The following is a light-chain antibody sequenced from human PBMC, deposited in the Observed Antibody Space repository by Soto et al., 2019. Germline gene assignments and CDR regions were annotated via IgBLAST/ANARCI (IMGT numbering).Light chain of an antibody. CDR1: SSNIGAGYD. J-gene: IGLJ1*01. V-gene: IGLV1-40*01. CDR2: GDT. Sequence: QSVLTQPPSVSGAPGHRVTLSCTGSSSNIGAGYDVHWYQQLPGAAPKLLIYGDTNRPSGVPDRFSGSKSGTSASLAITGLQAEDEADYHCQTYDSSLSGYVFGAGTKVTVL. CDR3: QTYDSSLSGYV.